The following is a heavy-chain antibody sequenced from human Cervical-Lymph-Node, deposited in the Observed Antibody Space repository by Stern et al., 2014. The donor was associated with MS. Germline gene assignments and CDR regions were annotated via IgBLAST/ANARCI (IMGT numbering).Heavy chain of an antibody. CDR1: GGSISSGSYY. Sequence: QVQLQESGPGLVKPSQTLSLTCTVSGGSISSGSYYWSWIRQHAGKGLEWIGRIYTSGSTNYNPSLKSRVTISVDTSKNQFSLKLSSVTAADTAVYYCARDCRLRYFDNYGMDVWGQGTTVTVSS. CDR3: ARDCRLRYFDNYGMDV. CDR2: IYTSGST. D-gene: IGHD3-9*01. J-gene: IGHJ6*02. V-gene: IGHV4-61*02.